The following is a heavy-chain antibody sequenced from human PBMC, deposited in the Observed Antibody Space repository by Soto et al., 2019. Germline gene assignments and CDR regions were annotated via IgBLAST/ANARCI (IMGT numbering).Heavy chain of an antibody. Sequence: SETLSLTCAVSGGSISSSNWWSWVRQPPGKGLEWIGEIYHSGSTNYNPSLKSRVTISVDKSKNQFSLKLSSVTAADTAVYYCARGSYYCDSSHRYLYCGQGSLFTVPS. CDR3: ARGSYYCDSSHRYLY. J-gene: IGHJ4*02. D-gene: IGHD3-22*01. V-gene: IGHV4-4*02. CDR2: IYHSGST. CDR1: GGSISSSNW.